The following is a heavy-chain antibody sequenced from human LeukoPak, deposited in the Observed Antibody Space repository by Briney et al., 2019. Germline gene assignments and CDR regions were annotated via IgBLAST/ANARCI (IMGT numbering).Heavy chain of an antibody. D-gene: IGHD3-10*01. CDR2: INSDGSST. CDR3: ARGYYGSGSYYNYLFDY. CDR1: GFTFSSYW. Sequence: GGSLSLSCAASGFTFSSYWMHWVRQAPGKGLVWVSRINSDGSSTSYADSVKGRVTISRDNAKDTLYLQMNSLRAEDTAVYYCARGYYGSGSYYNYLFDYWGQGTLVTVSS. V-gene: IGHV3-74*01. J-gene: IGHJ4*02.